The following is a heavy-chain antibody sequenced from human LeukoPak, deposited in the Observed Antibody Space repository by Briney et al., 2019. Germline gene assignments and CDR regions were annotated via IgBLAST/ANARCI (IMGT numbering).Heavy chain of an antibody. J-gene: IGHJ5*02. D-gene: IGHD2-2*01. V-gene: IGHV1-3*01. Sequence: ASVKVSCKASGYTFTSYAMHWVRQAPGQRLEWMGWINAGNGNTKYSQKFQGRVTITRDTSASTAYMELSSLRSEDTAVYYCARDLSTGIVVVPARRFDPWGQGTLVTVSS. CDR1: GYTFTSYA. CDR2: INAGNGNT. CDR3: ARDLSTGIVVVPARRFDP.